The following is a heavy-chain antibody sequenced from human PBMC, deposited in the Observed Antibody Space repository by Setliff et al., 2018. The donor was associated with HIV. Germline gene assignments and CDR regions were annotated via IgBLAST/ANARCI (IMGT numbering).Heavy chain of an antibody. CDR1: GGSFSGCY. D-gene: IGHD3-10*01. J-gene: IGHJ6*02. CDR2: INHSGST. Sequence: PSETLSLTCAVYGGSFSGCYWSWIRQPPGKGLEWIGEINHSGSTNYNPSLKSRVTISVDMSKNQFSLKLSSVTAADTAVYYCARVWDYGSGSYGMDVWGQGTTVTVSS. CDR3: ARVWDYGSGSYGMDV. V-gene: IGHV4-34*01.